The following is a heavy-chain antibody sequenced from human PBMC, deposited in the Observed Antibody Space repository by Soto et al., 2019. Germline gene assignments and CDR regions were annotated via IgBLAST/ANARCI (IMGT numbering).Heavy chain of an antibody. CDR2: IKSKTDGGTT. D-gene: IGHD5-12*01. V-gene: IGHV3-15*01. CDR3: TTGTSVATTDYYYYYGMDV. J-gene: IGHJ6*02. CDR1: GFTFSSYA. Sequence: EVQLLESGGGLVQPGGSLRLSCAASGFTFSSYAMSWVRQAPGKGLEWVGRIKSKTDGGTTDYAAPVKGRFTISRDDSKNTLYLQMNSLKTEDTAVYYCTTGTSVATTDYYYYYGMDVWGQGTTVTVSS.